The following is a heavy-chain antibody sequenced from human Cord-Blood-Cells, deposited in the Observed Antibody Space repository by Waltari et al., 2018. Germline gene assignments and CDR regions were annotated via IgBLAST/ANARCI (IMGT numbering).Heavy chain of an antibody. CDR2: VEPEDGET. D-gene: IGHD1-26*01. CDR3: ATDLYSGSYYAFDI. Sequence: QVQLVQSGAEVKTPGSSVKVSCKVSGYTLTALSMHWVRQAPGKGLEWMGVVEPEDGETINAQKFQGRVTMTEDTSTDTAYMELNSLRSEDTAVYYCATDLYSGSYYAFDIWGQVTMVTVSS. J-gene: IGHJ3*02. CDR1: GYTLTALS. V-gene: IGHV1-24*01.